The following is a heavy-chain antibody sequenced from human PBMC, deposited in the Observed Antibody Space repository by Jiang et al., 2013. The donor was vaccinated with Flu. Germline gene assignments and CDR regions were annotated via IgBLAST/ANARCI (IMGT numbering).Heavy chain of an antibody. CDR1: GYTFTSYG. Sequence: GAEVKKPGASVKVSCKASGYTFTSYGISWVRQAPGQGLEWMGWISAYNGNTNYAQKLQGRVTMTTDTSTSTAYMELRSLRSDDTAVYYCARDSLYYYDSSGYYGFDYWGQGTLVTVSS. CDR2: ISAYNGNT. CDR3: ARDSLYYYDSSGYYGFDY. V-gene: IGHV1-18*01. D-gene: IGHD3-22*01. J-gene: IGHJ4*02.